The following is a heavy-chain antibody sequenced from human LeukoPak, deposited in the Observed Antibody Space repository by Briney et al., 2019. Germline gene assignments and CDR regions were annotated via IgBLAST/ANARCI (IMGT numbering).Heavy chain of an antibody. CDR1: GFTVSSNY. D-gene: IGHD6-13*01. CDR3: ARAQYSSRGG. Sequence: PGGSLRLSCAASGFTVSSNYMSWVRQAPGKGPEWVSVIYSGGSTYYADSVKGRFAISRDNSKNTLYLQMNSLRAEDTAVYYCARAQYSSRGGWGQGTLVTVSS. V-gene: IGHV3-66*01. J-gene: IGHJ4*02. CDR2: IYSGGST.